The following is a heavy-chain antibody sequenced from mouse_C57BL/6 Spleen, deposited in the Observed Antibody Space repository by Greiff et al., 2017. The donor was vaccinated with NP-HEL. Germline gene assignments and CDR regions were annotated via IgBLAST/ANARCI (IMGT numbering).Heavy chain of an antibody. V-gene: IGHV5-4*01. D-gene: IGHD1-1*01. J-gene: IGHJ1*03. CDR3: ARDGDPLLLQGYFDV. CDR2: ISDGGSYT. Sequence: EVKLVESGGGLVKPGGSLKLSCAASGFTFSSYAMSWVRQTPEKRLEWVATISDGGSYTYYPDNVKGRFNISRDNAKNNLYLQMSHLKSEDTAMYYCARDGDPLLLQGYFDVWGTGTTVTVSS. CDR1: GFTFSSYA.